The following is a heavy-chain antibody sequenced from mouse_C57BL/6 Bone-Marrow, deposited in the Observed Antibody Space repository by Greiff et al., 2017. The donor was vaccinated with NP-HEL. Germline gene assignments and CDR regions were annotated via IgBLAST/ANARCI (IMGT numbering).Heavy chain of an antibody. CDR3: ASQLRRFAY. J-gene: IGHJ3*01. V-gene: IGHV5-2*01. Sequence: EVKLVQSGGGLVQPGESLKLSCESTEYEFPSHDMYWVRKTPEKRLELVAAINSDGGSTYYPDTMERRFIISRDNTKKTLYLQMSILRSDDTALYYCASQLRRFAYWGQGTLVTVSA. CDR1: EYEFPSHD. D-gene: IGHD3-2*02. CDR2: INSDGGST.